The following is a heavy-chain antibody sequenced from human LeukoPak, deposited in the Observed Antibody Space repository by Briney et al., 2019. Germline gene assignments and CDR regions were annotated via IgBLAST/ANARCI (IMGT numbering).Heavy chain of an antibody. CDR2: ISYSGST. V-gene: IGHV4-39*01. CDR1: GGSINSGSYY. J-gene: IGHJ4*02. CDR3: ARHFRVGYCSGGSCSQIDY. Sequence: PSGTLSLTCTVSGGSINSGSYYWGWIRQPPGMGLEWIGTISYSGSTYYNPFLKSRVTISVDTSKNQFSLKLSSVTAADTAVYYCARHFRVGYCSGGSCSQIDYWGQGTLVTVSS. D-gene: IGHD2-15*01.